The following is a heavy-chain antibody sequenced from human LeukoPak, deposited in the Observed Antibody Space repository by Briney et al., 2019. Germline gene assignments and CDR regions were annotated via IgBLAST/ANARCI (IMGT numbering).Heavy chain of an antibody. Sequence: SGPTLVDPTETLTVTCSFSGFSLSTSGMSVGWIRQPPGKALEWLALIYWDDDKLYRSSLSNRLTISKDTSKNQVVLTVTNMDLVDTASYYCAHTYCGQNCYQDFDFWGQGILVTVSS. CDR1: GFSLSTSGMS. V-gene: IGHV2-5*02. D-gene: IGHD2-21*01. CDR2: IYWDDDK. CDR3: AHTYCGQNCYQDFDF. J-gene: IGHJ4*02.